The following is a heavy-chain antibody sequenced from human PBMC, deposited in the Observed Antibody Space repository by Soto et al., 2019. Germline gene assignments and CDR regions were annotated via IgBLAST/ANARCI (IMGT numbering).Heavy chain of an antibody. D-gene: IGHD6-6*01. V-gene: IGHV1-18*01. J-gene: IGHJ4*02. Sequence: ASVKVSCKASGYTFTSYGISWVRQAPGQGLEWMGWISAYNGNTNYAQKLQGRVTMTTDTSTSTAYMELRSLRSDDTAVYYCARDLPIFTIAARAFDYWGQGPLVTVSS. CDR2: ISAYNGNT. CDR3: ARDLPIFTIAARAFDY. CDR1: GYTFTSYG.